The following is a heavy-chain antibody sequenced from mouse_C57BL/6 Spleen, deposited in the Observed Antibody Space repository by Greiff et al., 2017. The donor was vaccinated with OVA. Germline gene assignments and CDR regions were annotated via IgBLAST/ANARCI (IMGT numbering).Heavy chain of an antibody. V-gene: IGHV1-54*01. CDR2: INPGSGGN. CDR3: ARSADTPLSMDY. CDR1: GYAFTNYL. Sequence: QVQLQQSGAELVRPGTSVKVSCKASGYAFTNYLIEWVKQRPGQGLEWIGVINPGSGGNNYNEKFKGKATLTADKSSSTAYMRLSSLTSEDSAVYCCARSADTPLSMDYWGQGTSVTVSS. J-gene: IGHJ4*01. D-gene: IGHD3-2*01.